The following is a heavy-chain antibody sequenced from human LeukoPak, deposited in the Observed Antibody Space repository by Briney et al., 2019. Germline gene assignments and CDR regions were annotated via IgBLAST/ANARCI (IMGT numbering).Heavy chain of an antibody. CDR2: IRNSGST. CDR1: GGSISSYY. CDR3: ARWAAAGERRENWFDP. V-gene: IGHV4-59*01. J-gene: IGHJ5*02. Sequence: SETLSLTCTVSGGSISSYYWSWTRQSPGKGLEWIGYIRNSGSTNYNPSLKSRVTMSVDTSKNQFSLKLSSVTAADTAVYYCARWAAAGERRENWFDPWGQGTLVTVSS. D-gene: IGHD6-13*01.